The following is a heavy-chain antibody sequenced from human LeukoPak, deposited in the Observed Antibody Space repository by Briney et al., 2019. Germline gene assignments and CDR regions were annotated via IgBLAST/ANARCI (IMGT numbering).Heavy chain of an antibody. D-gene: IGHD3-9*01. J-gene: IGHJ4*02. V-gene: IGHV3-23*01. CDR1: GFIFSSYG. CDR2: ISGGGGST. CDR3: AKVGDYDILTGYYSDYFDY. Sequence: GGSLRLSCAASGFIFSSYGMHWVRQAPGKGLEWVSAISGGGGSTHYADSVKGRFTISRDNSKNTLYLQMNSLRAEDTAVYYCAKVGDYDILTGYYSDYFDYWGQGTLVTVSS.